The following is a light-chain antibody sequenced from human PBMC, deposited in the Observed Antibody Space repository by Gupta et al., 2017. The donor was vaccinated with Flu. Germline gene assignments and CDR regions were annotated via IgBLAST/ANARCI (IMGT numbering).Light chain of an antibody. J-gene: IGLJ3*02. CDR2: GKN. CDR1: SLRSYY. Sequence: SSELTQDPAVSVALGQTVRITCQGDSLRSYYASWYQQKPGQAPVLVIYGKNNRPSGIPDRFSGSSSGNTASLTITGAQAEDEADYYCNSRDSNGNHLNWVFGGGTKLTVL. V-gene: IGLV3-19*01. CDR3: NSRDSNGNHLNWV.